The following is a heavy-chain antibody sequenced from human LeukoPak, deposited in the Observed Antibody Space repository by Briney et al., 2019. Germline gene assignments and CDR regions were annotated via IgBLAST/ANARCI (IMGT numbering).Heavy chain of an antibody. D-gene: IGHD3-22*01. Sequence: GGSLRLSCAASGFTFSSYAMSWVRQAPGKGLEWVSAISGSGGSTYYADSVKGRFTISSDNSKNTLYLQMNSLRAEDTAVYYCAKAYYDSSGYHYLEYDYWGQGTLVTVSS. CDR2: ISGSGGST. J-gene: IGHJ4*02. CDR3: AKAYYDSSGYHYLEYDY. V-gene: IGHV3-23*01. CDR1: GFTFSSYA.